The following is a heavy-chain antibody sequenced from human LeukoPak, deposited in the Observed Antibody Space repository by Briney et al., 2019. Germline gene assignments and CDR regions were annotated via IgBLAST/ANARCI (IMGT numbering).Heavy chain of an antibody. J-gene: IGHJ4*02. D-gene: IGHD6-19*01. CDR1: GFTFSSYA. CDR3: AKVSYSSGRDY. CDR2: ISYDGSNK. V-gene: IGHV3-30-3*01. Sequence: GGSLRLSCAASGFTFSSYAMHWVRQAPGKGLEWVAVISYDGSNKYYADSVKGRFTISRDNSKNTLYLQMNSLRAEDTAVYYCAKVSYSSGRDYWGQGTLVTVSS.